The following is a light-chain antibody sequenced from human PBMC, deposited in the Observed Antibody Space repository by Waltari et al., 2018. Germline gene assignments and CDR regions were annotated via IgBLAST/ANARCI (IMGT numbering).Light chain of an antibody. Sequence: DIQMTQSPSSLSASVGDRVTITCRASQTITNYINWYQQKSGKAPKLLIYAASSLQSGVPSRLSGSGSGTDFTLTITSLQPEDFATYHCQQSYSTPWTFGQGTKVEIK. CDR2: AAS. CDR1: QTITNY. CDR3: QQSYSTPWT. V-gene: IGKV1-39*01. J-gene: IGKJ1*01.